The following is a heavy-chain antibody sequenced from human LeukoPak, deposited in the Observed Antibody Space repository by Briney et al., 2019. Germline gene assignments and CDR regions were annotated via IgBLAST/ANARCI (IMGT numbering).Heavy chain of an antibody. V-gene: IGHV3-20*04. J-gene: IGHJ4*02. CDR1: GFNFDDYG. Sequence: GGSLRLSCAASGFNFDDYGMSWVRQAPGKGLEWVSGINWNGGRTGYADSVKGRFTISRENAKNSLYLQMNSLKAEDTALYYCARGPLQTIPTSKIVVYYYPFDYWGQGTLVTVSS. CDR2: INWNGGRT. CDR3: ARGPLQTIPTSKIVVYYYPFDY. D-gene: IGHD3-22*01.